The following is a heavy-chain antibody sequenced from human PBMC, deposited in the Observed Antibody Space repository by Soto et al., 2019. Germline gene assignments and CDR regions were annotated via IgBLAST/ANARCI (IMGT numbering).Heavy chain of an antibody. CDR2: ISDSDNAT. D-gene: IGHD6-19*01. CDR3: AKGVSSSAWSASDS. J-gene: IGHJ4*02. CDR1: GFTLSSYA. V-gene: IGHV3-23*01. Sequence: EVQLLESGGGLVQPGGSLRLSCAASGFTLSSYAMTWVRRATGKGLEWVSVISDSDNATYYADSVKGRLTISRDNSKITLYLQLNSLRAEDTAVYYCAKGVSSSAWSASDSWGQGTLVTVSA.